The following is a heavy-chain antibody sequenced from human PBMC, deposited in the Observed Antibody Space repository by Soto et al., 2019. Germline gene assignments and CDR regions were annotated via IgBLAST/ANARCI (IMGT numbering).Heavy chain of an antibody. CDR2: IDWDDDK. V-gene: IGHV2-70*04. D-gene: IGHD6-6*01. J-gene: IGHJ6*02. CDR3: ARMYSSSAYYYGMDV. CDR1: GFSLSTSGMR. Sequence: TGPTLVNPTQTLTLTCTFSGFSLSTSGMRVSWIRQPPGKALEWLARIDWDDDKFYSTSLKTRLTISKDTSKNQVVLTMTNMDPVDTATYYCARMYSSSAYYYGMDVWGQGTTVTVSS.